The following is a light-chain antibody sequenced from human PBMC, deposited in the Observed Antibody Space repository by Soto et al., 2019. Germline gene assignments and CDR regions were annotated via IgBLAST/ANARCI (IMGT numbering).Light chain of an antibody. J-gene: IGKJ2*01. CDR1: QSVSSN. CDR3: QQHNNWPPYT. Sequence: EIVMTQSPVTLSVSPGERATLSCRASQSVSSNVAWYQQKPGQAPRLLIYGASTRATGIPARFSGSGSGTEFTLTISSLQSEYFAVYYCQQHNNWPPYTFGQGIKVEIK. V-gene: IGKV3-15*01. CDR2: GAS.